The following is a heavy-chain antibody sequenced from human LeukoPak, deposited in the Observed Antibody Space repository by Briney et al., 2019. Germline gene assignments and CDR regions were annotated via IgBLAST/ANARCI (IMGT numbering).Heavy chain of an antibody. CDR1: GYTFTGYY. J-gene: IGHJ4*02. D-gene: IGHD3-16*01. CDR2: INPNSGGT. Sequence: ASVKVSCKASGYTFTGYYMHWVRQAPGQGLEWMGWINPNSGGTNYAQKFQGRVTMTRDMSTSTVYMELSSLRSEDTAVYYCARDGMGYWGGFDYWGQGTLVTVSS. CDR3: ARDGMGYWGGFDY. V-gene: IGHV1-2*02.